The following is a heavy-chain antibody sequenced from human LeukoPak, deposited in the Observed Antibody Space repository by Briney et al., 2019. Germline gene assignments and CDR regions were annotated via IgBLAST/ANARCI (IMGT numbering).Heavy chain of an antibody. CDR3: ARRLRRMDSYGGGFDP. V-gene: IGHV4-39*01. D-gene: IGHD2-2*03. J-gene: IGHJ5*02. CDR2: ISNSGST. CDR1: GGSIGSSSYF. Sequence: PSETLSLTCTVSGGSIGSSSYFWGWIRQPPGKGLEWIGSISNSGSTYYNPSLESRVTISVDTSKNQFSLKLTSVTAADTAVYYCARRLRRMDSYGGGFDPWGQGTLVTVSP.